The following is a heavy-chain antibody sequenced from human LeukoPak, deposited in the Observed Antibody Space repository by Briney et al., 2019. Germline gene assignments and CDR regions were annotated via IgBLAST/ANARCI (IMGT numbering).Heavy chain of an antibody. CDR2: ISSSYI. J-gene: IGHJ4*02. CDR3: ARDRYRVDY. Sequence: GGSLRLSCAASGFTFSSYSMNWVRQAPGKGLEWVSSISSSYIFYADSVKGRFTISRDNAKNSLYLQMNSLRAEDTAVYYCARDRYRVDYWGQGTLVTVSS. D-gene: IGHD5-18*01. CDR1: GFTFSSYS. V-gene: IGHV3-21*01.